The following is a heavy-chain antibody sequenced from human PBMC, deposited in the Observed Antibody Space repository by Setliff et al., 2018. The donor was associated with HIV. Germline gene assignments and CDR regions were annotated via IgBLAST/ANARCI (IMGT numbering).Heavy chain of an antibody. D-gene: IGHD4-17*01. CDR3: AKGAGFYGDYTFDH. J-gene: IGHJ4*02. Sequence: SETLSLTCTVSGPSINIHYWSWIRQSPRKGFEWIGYIYSTGSTNYNPSLQSRVTISMVASRNQFSLKVTSVTAADTAVYYCAKGAGFYGDYTFDHWGEGRQVTVSS. CDR2: IYSTGST. CDR1: GPSINIHY. V-gene: IGHV4-59*11.